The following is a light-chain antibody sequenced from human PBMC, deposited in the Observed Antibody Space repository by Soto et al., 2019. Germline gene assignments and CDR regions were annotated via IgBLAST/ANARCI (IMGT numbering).Light chain of an antibody. CDR3: SSYAGSNSVL. J-gene: IGLJ2*01. CDR1: SSDVGGYNY. Sequence: QSALTQPPYASGSPGQSVTISCTGTSSDVGGYNYVSWYQHHPGKAPKLMIYDVSKRPSGVPDRFSGSKSGNTASLTVSGLQAEDEADYYCSSYAGSNSVLFGGGTKLTVL. CDR2: DVS. V-gene: IGLV2-8*01.